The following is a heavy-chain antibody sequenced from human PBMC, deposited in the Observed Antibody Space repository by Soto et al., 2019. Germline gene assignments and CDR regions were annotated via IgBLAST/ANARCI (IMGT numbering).Heavy chain of an antibody. J-gene: IGHJ6*02. CDR1: GYSFTSYW. CDR2: IDPSDSYT. Sequence: PGESLKISCKGSGYSFTSYWISWVRQMPGKVLEWMGRIDPSDSYTNYSPSFQGHVTISADKSISTAYLQWSSLKASDTAMYYCARHAYFGSWYHYYYYGMDVWGQGTTVTVSS. CDR3: ARHAYFGSWYHYYYYGMDV. D-gene: IGHD6-13*01. V-gene: IGHV5-10-1*01.